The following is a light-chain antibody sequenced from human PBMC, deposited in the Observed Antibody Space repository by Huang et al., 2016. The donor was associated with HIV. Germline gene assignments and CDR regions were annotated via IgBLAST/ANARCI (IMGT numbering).Light chain of an antibody. CDR1: QAIGTY. J-gene: IGKJ5*01. V-gene: IGKV1-39*01. Sequence: IQLTQSPTSLSASVGDRVAIACRASQAIGTYLNWFQQKPGRAPNLLISGVSSLHTGVPSRFVGSGSGTEFTLTIRGLQFDDFATYFCQQSYSALITFGQGTRLEIK. CDR2: GVS. CDR3: QQSYSALIT.